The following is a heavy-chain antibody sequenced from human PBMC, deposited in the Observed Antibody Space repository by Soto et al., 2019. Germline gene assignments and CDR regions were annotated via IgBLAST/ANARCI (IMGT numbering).Heavy chain of an antibody. V-gene: IGHV3-48*02. J-gene: IGHJ4*02. CDR3: ARDSSGYDYPAEFDY. CDR1: GCTFSSYS. CDR2: ISSSSSTI. D-gene: IGHD5-12*01. Sequence: GTLRESSAASGCTFSSYSMNWVRQAPGKGLEWVSYISSSSSTIYYADSVKGRFTISRDNAKNSLYLQMNSLRDEDTAVYYCARDSSGYDYPAEFDYWGQGTLVTVSS.